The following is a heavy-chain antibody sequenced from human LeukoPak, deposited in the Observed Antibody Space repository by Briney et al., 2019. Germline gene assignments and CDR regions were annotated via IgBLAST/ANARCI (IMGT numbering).Heavy chain of an antibody. J-gene: IGHJ4*02. Sequence: PGGSLRLSCTASGFSFSTYSMNWVPRAPGKGLVWVSYIVCSRSNIYYADSVKGRFTSSRDNAKNSLYLQMDSLRAEDTAVYYCATDSPETAAFDYWGQGTLVTVSS. V-gene: IGHV3-48*04. CDR2: IVCSRSNI. CDR3: ATDSPETAAFDY. D-gene: IGHD1-1*01. CDR1: GFSFSTYS.